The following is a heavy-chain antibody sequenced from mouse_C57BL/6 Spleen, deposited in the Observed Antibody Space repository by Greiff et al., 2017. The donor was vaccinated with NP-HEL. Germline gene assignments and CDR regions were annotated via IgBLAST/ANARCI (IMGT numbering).Heavy chain of an antibody. Sequence: VQLQQSGPELVKPGASVKISFKASGYSFTGYYMNWVKQSPEKSLEWIGEINPSTGGTTYNQKFKAKATLTVDKSSSTAYMQLKSLTSEDSAVYYCARWGFYGTPFAYWGQGTLVTVSA. V-gene: IGHV1-42*01. CDR3: ARWGFYGTPFAY. CDR2: INPSTGGT. D-gene: IGHD2-1*01. J-gene: IGHJ3*01. CDR1: GYSFTGYY.